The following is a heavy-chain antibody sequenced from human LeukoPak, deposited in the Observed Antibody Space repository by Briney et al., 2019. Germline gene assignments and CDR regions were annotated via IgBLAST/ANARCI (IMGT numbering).Heavy chain of an antibody. V-gene: IGHV3-30*04. Sequence: GRSLRLSCVASGFTFSSYTMHWVRQAPGKGLEWVAAISSDGSNKFLADSVKGRFTISRDNSKNTLYLQVNSQRVEGTAVYHCARDQQPGHYNYGMDVWGQGTRVTVSS. CDR3: ARDQQPGHYNYGMDV. CDR1: GFTFSSYT. J-gene: IGHJ6*02. D-gene: IGHD1-14*01. CDR2: ISSDGSNK.